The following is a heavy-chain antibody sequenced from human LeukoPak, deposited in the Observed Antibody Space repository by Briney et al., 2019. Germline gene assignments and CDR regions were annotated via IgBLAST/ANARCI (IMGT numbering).Heavy chain of an antibody. CDR2: IYYNGST. CDR3: ARRVDYDSSPGAFDI. V-gene: IGHV4-61*05. D-gene: IGHD3-22*01. Sequence: PSETLSLTCTVSGGSISSGSYYWGWIRQPPGKGLEWIGYIYYNGSTNYNPSLKSRVTISVDTSKNQFSLKLSSVTAADTAVYYCARRVDYDSSPGAFDIWGQGTMVTVSS. CDR1: GGSISSGSYY. J-gene: IGHJ3*02.